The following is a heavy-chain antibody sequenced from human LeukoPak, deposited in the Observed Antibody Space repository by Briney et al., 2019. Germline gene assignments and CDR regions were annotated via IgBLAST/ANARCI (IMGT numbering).Heavy chain of an antibody. CDR3: AKDFDFWSGYYTSYFDY. CDR1: GFTFSSCA. V-gene: IGHV3-23*01. J-gene: IGHJ4*02. Sequence: PGGSLRLSCAASGFTFSSCAMSWVRQAPGKGLEWVSAISGGGGSTYYADSVKGRFTISRDNSKNTLYLQMNSLRAEDTAVYYCAKDFDFWSGYYTSYFDYWGQGTLVTVSS. CDR2: ISGGGGST. D-gene: IGHD3-3*01.